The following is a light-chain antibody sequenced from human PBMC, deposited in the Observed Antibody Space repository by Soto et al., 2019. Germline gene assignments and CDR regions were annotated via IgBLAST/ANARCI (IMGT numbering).Light chain of an antibody. V-gene: IGKV3-20*01. CDR3: LLFRGSPT. J-gene: IGKJ3*01. CDR2: GAS. CDR1: QVVVTAY. Sequence: EIVLTQSPGTLSLSPGERATLSCRASQVVVTAYLHWYQHKPGQAPRLLISGASTRASGIPDRFCGSGVGTDFTLTSNRLEPEDCAVYYCLLFRGSPTFGPGSRVHIK.